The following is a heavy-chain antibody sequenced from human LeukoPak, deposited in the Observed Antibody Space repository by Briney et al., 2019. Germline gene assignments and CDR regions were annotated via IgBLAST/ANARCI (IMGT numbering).Heavy chain of an antibody. CDR1: GFTFSAYW. CDR2: INPDGSGT. V-gene: IGHV3-7*01. Sequence: GGSLRLSCAASGFTFSAYWMSWVRQGPGKGLDWVASINPDGSGTRYVDSVRGRFTISRNNAQNSLYLHMNSLSAEDTAVYYCVRLFGGVTTFDYWGQGTLITVSS. D-gene: IGHD4-17*01. CDR3: VRLFGGVTTFDY. J-gene: IGHJ4*02.